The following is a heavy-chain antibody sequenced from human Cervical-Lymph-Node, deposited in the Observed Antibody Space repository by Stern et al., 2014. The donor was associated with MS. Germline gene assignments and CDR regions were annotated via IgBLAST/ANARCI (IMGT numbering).Heavy chain of an antibody. V-gene: IGHV1-18*01. CDR3: ARFTYYYDSGGYPYGMDV. CDR2: ISAYNGNT. CDR1: GYTFTSYG. J-gene: IGHJ6*02. Sequence: VQLVESGAEVKKPGASVKVSCKASGYTFTSYGISWVRQAPGQGLEWMGWISAYNGNTNYAQKLQGRVTMTTDTSTSTAYMELRSLRSDDTAVYYCARFTYYYDSGGYPYGMDVWGQGTTVTVSS. D-gene: IGHD3-22*01.